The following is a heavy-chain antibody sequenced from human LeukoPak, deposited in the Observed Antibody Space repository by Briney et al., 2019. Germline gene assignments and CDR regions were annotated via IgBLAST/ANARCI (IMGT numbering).Heavy chain of an antibody. V-gene: IGHV3-30-3*01. Sequence: GGSLRLSCAASGFTFSSYAMHWVRQAPGKGLEWVAVISYDGSNKYYADSVKGRFTISRDNSKNTLYLQMNSLRAEDTAVYYCAREGLHAFDIWGQGTMVTVSS. CDR3: AREGLHAFDI. J-gene: IGHJ3*02. CDR1: GFTFSSYA. CDR2: ISYDGSNK.